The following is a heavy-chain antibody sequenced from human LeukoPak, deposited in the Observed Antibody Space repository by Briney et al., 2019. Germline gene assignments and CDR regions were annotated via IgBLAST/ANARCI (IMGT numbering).Heavy chain of an antibody. CDR1: GFTFSSYG. CDR3: ARFRGSGGRYYYFDY. D-gene: IGHD2-15*01. V-gene: IGHV3-33*01. CDR2: IWYDGSNK. Sequence: PGRSLRLSCAASGFTFSSYGMHWVRQAPGKGLEWVAVIWYDGSNKYYADSVKGRFTISRDNSKNTLYLQMNSLRAEDTAVYYCARFRGSGGRYYYFDYWGQGTLVTVSS. J-gene: IGHJ4*02.